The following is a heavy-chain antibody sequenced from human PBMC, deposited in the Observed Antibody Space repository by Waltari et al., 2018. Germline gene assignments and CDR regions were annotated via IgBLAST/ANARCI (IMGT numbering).Heavy chain of an antibody. Sequence: EVQLVESGGGLVQPGRSLRLSCAASGFTFEDYAMHWVRQGPGKGLEWVSGISWKSGSIGYADSVKGRFTISRDNAKNSLFLQMNSLRAEDTALYYCTRVGNYWIDYWGQGTLVTVSS. CDR3: TRVGNYWIDY. CDR2: ISWKSGSI. D-gene: IGHD1-1*01. V-gene: IGHV3-9*01. J-gene: IGHJ4*02. CDR1: GFTFEDYA.